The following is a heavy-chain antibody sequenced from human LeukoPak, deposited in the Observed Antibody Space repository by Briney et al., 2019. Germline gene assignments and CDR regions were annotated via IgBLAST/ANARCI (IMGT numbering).Heavy chain of an antibody. Sequence: ASVKVSCKASGYTFTSCDINWVRQAPGQGLEWMGWMNPNNGNTGYAQKFQGRVTMTRNTSISTAYMELSSLRSEDTAVYYCARLYCSSTSCYADYWGQGTLVTVSS. CDR3: ARLYCSSTSCYADY. CDR2: MNPNNGNT. J-gene: IGHJ4*02. D-gene: IGHD2-2*01. CDR1: GYTFTSCD. V-gene: IGHV1-8*01.